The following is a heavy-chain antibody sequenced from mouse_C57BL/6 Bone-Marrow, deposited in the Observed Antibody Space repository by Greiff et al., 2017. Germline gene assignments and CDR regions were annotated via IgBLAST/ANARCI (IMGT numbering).Heavy chain of an antibody. V-gene: IGHV1-74*01. Sequence: VQLQQPGAELVKPGASVKVSCKASGYTFTSSWMHWVKQRPGQGLEWIGRIHPSDSDTNYNQKFKGKATLTVGKSSSTAYMQLSSLTSKDSAVDYCAILHYYGSSADYWGQGTTRTVSS. D-gene: IGHD1-1*01. CDR1: GYTFTSSW. CDR2: IHPSDSDT. J-gene: IGHJ2*01. CDR3: AILHYYGSSADY.